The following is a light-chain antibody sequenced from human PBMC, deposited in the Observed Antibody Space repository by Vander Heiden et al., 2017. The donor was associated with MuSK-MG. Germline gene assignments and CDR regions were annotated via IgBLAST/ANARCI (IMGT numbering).Light chain of an antibody. CDR1: QSISSY. CDR3: QQSYSTPLYT. J-gene: IGKJ2*01. V-gene: IGKV1-39*01. CDR2: AAS. Sequence: DIHMTHSPSPLSASVGDRVTITCRASQSISSYLNWYQQKPGKAPKLPIYAASSLQIVFPSRFSGSGSGTDFTLTISSRQPEDFATYYCQQSYSTPLYTFGQGTKLEIK.